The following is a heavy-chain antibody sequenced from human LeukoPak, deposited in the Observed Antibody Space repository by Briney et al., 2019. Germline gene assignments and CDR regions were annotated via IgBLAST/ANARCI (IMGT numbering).Heavy chain of an antibody. CDR2: IYSSGSS. CDR1: GGSISSYY. V-gene: IGHV4-4*07. J-gene: IGHJ5*02. D-gene: IGHD2-2*01. Sequence: SETLSLTCTVSGGSISSYYWSWIRQPAGKGLEWIGRIYSSGSSNYSPSLKSRVTMSVDTSKNQFSLKLSSVTAADTAVYYCARDHSPYCSSTSCSSFDPWGQGTLVTVSS. CDR3: ARDHSPYCSSTSCSSFDP.